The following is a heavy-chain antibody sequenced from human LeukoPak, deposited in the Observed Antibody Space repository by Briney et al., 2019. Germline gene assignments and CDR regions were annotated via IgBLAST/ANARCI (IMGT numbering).Heavy chain of an antibody. Sequence: GESLKISCKGSGCSFTSYRIGWVRQMPGKGLERMGIIYPGDSDTRYSPSFQGQVTISADKSISTAYLQWSSLKASDTAMYYCARPGYSSSWSTYDYWGQGTLVTVSS. CDR3: ARPGYSSSWSTYDY. V-gene: IGHV5-51*01. D-gene: IGHD6-13*01. CDR1: GCSFTSYR. J-gene: IGHJ4*02. CDR2: IYPGDSDT.